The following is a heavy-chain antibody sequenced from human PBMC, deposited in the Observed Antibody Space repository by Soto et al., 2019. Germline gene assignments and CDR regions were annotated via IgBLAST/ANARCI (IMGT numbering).Heavy chain of an antibody. J-gene: IGHJ6*02. Sequence: GGSLRLSCAASGFTFSSYGMHWVRQAPGKGLKWVAVISYDGSNKYYADSVKGRFTISRDNSKNTLYLQMNSLRAEDTAVYYCAKDRVPGIAAAGYGMDVWGQGTTVTVSS. CDR3: AKDRVPGIAAAGYGMDV. CDR1: GFTFSSYG. V-gene: IGHV3-30*18. CDR2: ISYDGSNK. D-gene: IGHD6-13*01.